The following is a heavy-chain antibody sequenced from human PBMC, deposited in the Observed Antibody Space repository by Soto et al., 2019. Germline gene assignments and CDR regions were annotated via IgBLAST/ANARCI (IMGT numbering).Heavy chain of an antibody. V-gene: IGHV3-23*01. CDR2: ISGSGGST. J-gene: IGHJ4*02. D-gene: IGHD6-13*01. CDR1: GFTFSSYA. Sequence: EVQLLESGGGLVQPGGSLRLSCAASGFTFSSYAMSWVRQAPGKGLEWVSAISGSGGSTYYADSVKGRFTISRDNAKNTLYLKMTNLRAEDTAVYYCAYLASAAAGTGYWSQGTLVTVFS. CDR3: AYLASAAAGTGY.